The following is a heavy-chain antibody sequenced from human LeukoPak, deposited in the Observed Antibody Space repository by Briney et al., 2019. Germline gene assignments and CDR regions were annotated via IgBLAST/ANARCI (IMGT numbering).Heavy chain of an antibody. CDR3: ERDPVRFLEWLPRLYFDY. Sequence: PRRSLRLSCAASGFTFSSYAMHWVRQAPGKGLEWVAVISCDGSNKYYADSVKGRFTISRDNSKNTLYLQMNSLRAEDTAEYYCERDPVRFLEWLPRLYFDYWGQGTLVTVSS. CDR1: GFTFSSYA. V-gene: IGHV3-30-3*01. J-gene: IGHJ4*02. D-gene: IGHD3-3*01. CDR2: ISCDGSNK.